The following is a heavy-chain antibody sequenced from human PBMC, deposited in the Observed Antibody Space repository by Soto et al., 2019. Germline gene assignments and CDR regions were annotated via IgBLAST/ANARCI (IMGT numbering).Heavy chain of an antibody. Sequence: QVQLMQSGTEVKEPGVSVNLSCKASGYTFSSSYIHWVRQAPGQGLEWMGIMNPSGDRTNYAQNFQGRVTMTRDTATSTVYMELSSLTFEDTAVYYCARGRGYSGDDLQEDGFDIWGQGTMVTVS. D-gene: IGHD5-12*01. CDR2: MNPSGDRT. V-gene: IGHV1-46*01. CDR3: ARGRGYSGDDLQEDGFDI. J-gene: IGHJ3*02. CDR1: GYTFSSSY.